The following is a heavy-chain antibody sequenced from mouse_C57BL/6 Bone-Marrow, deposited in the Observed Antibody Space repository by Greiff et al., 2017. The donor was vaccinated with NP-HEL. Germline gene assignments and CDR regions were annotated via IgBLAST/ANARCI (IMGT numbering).Heavy chain of an antibody. J-gene: IGHJ1*03. CDR1: GYTLTSYW. CDR3: ARQGYFDV. CDR2: IDPSDIET. Sequence: QVQLQQPGAELVRPGSSVKLSCKASGYTLTSYWMHWVKQRPIQGLEWIGNIDPSDIETHYNQKFKDKATLTVDKSSSTAYMQLSSLTSEDSAVYYCARQGYFDVWGTGTTVTVSS. V-gene: IGHV1-52*01.